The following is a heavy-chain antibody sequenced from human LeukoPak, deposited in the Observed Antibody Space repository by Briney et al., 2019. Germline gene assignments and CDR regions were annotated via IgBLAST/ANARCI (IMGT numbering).Heavy chain of an antibody. J-gene: IGHJ4*02. D-gene: IGHD4-11*01. V-gene: IGHV3-30*19. CDR2: ISSDGRDT. Sequence: PGGSLRLSCTTSGFTFNTHGMHWVRQAPGKGLEWVALISSDGRDTYYADSVKGRFTISRDNSKNTLFLQMNSLRAEDTAVYYCVRSPYSNYPTSDYWGQGTLVTVSS. CDR3: VRSPYSNYPTSDY. CDR1: GFTFNTHG.